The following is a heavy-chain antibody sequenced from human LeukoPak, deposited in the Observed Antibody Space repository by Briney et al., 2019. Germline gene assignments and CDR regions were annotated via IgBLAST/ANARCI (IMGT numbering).Heavy chain of an antibody. CDR1: GYTFTGYY. J-gene: IGHJ6*02. CDR3: ARSMRYCSSTSCFDGMDV. D-gene: IGHD2-2*01. V-gene: IGHV1-2*02. Sequence: ASVKVSCKASGYTFTGYYMHWVRQAPGQGLEWMGWINPNSGGTNYAQKFQGRVTMTRDTSISTAYMELCRLRSDDTAVYYCARSMRYCSSTSCFDGMDVWGQGTTVTVSS. CDR2: INPNSGGT.